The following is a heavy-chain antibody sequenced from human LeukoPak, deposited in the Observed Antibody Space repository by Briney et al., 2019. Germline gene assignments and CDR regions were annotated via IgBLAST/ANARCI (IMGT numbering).Heavy chain of an antibody. CDR2: IYKIGTT. J-gene: IGHJ4*02. CDR3: VIGVGWQPDY. Sequence: SETLSLTCTVFGDSVTGYYLNWVRQPPGKGLEWIEHIYKIGTTNYNPSLKSRLTISADTSKNQFSLKLRSVTAADTAVYYCVIGVGWQPDYWGQGALVTVSS. CDR1: GDSVTGYY. D-gene: IGHD2-15*01. V-gene: IGHV4-59*02.